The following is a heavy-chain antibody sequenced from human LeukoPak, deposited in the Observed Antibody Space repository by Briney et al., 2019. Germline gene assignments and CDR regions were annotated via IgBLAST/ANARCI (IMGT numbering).Heavy chain of an antibody. J-gene: IGHJ4*02. CDR1: GGSISSYY. D-gene: IGHD6-13*01. CDR2: IYYSGST. CDR3: ASYVAADGSHYFDY. Sequence: SETLSLTCSVSGGSISSYYWSWIRQPPGKGLEWIGYIYYSGSTKYNPSLKSRVTISVDTSNNQFSLRLSSVTAADTAVHYCASYVAADGSHYFDYWGQGTLVTVSS. V-gene: IGHV4-59*01.